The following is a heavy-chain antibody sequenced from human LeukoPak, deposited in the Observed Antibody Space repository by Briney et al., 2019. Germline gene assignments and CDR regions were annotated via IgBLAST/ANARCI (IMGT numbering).Heavy chain of an antibody. J-gene: IGHJ4*02. Sequence: SETLSLTCTVSGGSISSGGYSWSWIRQHPGKGLEWIGYIYYSGSTYYNPSLKSRVTISVDTSKNQFSLKLSSVTAADTAVYYCARAGCGYSGYDWCRDFDYWGQGTLVTVSS. CDR2: IYYSGST. CDR1: GGSISSGGYS. CDR3: ARAGCGYSGYDWCRDFDY. V-gene: IGHV4-31*03. D-gene: IGHD5-12*01.